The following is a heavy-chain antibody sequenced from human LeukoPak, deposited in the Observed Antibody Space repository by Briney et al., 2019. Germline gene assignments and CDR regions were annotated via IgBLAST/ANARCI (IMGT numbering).Heavy chain of an antibody. CDR2: TNRRGTT. CDR1: GGSFSDYY. Sequence: PSETLSLTCAVYGGSFSDYYWLWIRQPPGKGLQWIGETNRRGTTNYNPSLKSRVTISVDTSNKQFSLKLRSVTAADTAVYYCARDGGPNNYWFDLWGQGTLVTVSS. D-gene: IGHD4-23*01. CDR3: ARDGGPNNYWFDL. J-gene: IGHJ5*02. V-gene: IGHV4-34*01.